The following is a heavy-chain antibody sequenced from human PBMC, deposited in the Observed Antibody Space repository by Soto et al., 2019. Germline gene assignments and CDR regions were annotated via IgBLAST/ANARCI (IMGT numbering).Heavy chain of an antibody. CDR2: IYYSGST. J-gene: IGHJ4*02. V-gene: IGHV4-28*01. CDR3: ARSAVAITSVGYFDY. D-gene: IGHD3-22*01. Sequence: QVQLQESGPGLVKPSDTLSLTCAVSGYSNSSSNWWGWIRQPPGKGLECIGYIYYSGSTYYNPSLKSRVTMSVDTSKNQFSLKLSSVTAVDTAVYYCARSAVAITSVGYFDYWGQGTLVTVSS. CDR1: GYSNSSSNW.